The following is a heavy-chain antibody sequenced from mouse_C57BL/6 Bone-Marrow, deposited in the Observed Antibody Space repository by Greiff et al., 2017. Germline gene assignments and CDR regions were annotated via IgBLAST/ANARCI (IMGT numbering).Heavy chain of an antibody. CDR1: GFTFSSYA. J-gene: IGHJ3*01. Sequence: EVQVVESGGGLVKPGGSLKLSCAASGFTFSSYAMSWVRQTPEKRLEWVATISDGGSYTYYPDNVKGRFTISRDNAKNNLYLQMSHLKSEDTAMXYCARGWLLRGAYWGQGTLVTVSA. CDR2: ISDGGSYT. V-gene: IGHV5-4*01. CDR3: ARGWLLRGAY. D-gene: IGHD2-3*01.